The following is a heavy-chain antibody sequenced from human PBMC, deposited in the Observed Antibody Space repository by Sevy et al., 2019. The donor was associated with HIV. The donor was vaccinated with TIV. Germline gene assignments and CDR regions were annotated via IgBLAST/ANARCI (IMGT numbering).Heavy chain of an antibody. J-gene: IGHJ6*02. CDR2: IISSSSTI. CDR1: GFTFVTYA. Sequence: GGSLRLSCAASGFTFVTYAMNWVRQAPGKGLEWVSYIISSSSTIYYAESVKGRFTISRDNAKNSLYLQMNSLRAEDTAVYYCARELFGSYYYYGMDVWGQGTTVTVSS. CDR3: ARELFGSYYYYGMDV. D-gene: IGHD3-10*01. V-gene: IGHV3-48*01.